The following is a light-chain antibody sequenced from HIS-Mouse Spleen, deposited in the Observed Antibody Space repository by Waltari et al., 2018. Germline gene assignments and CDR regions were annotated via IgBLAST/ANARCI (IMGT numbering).Light chain of an antibody. Sequence: QSALTQPASVSGSPGQSITISCTGTSSDGGGYHYVSWYQQHPGKAPKLMIYDVSNRPSGVSNRFSGSKSGNTASLTISGLQAEDEADYYCSSYTSSSFNVVFGGGTKLTVL. V-gene: IGLV2-14*03. CDR2: DVS. CDR1: SSDGGGYHY. CDR3: SSYTSSSFNVV. J-gene: IGLJ2*01.